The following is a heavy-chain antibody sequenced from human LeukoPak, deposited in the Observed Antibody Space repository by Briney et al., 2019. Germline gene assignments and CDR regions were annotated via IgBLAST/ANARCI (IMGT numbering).Heavy chain of an antibody. CDR3: AKPDITGTPYYFDY. V-gene: IGHV3-23*01. J-gene: IGHJ4*02. D-gene: IGHD1-7*01. CDR2: ISGSGSNT. Sequence: GGSLRLSCAASDFTFTSYAMSWVRQAPGKGLEWVSTISGSGSNTYYADSVKGRYTISRDNSKNTLYLQMNSLRAEDTAVYYCAKPDITGTPYYFDYWGQGTLVTVSS. CDR1: DFTFTSYA.